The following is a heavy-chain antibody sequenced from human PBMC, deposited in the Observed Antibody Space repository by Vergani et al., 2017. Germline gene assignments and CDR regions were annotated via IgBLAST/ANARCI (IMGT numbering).Heavy chain of an antibody. V-gene: IGHV3-23*01. J-gene: IGHJ4*02. CDR3: AKSGWLQHFGAHYFDS. D-gene: IGHD5-24*01. CDR1: GGSFSDYY. Sequence: VQLQEWGAGLLKTSETLSLTCGVSGGSFSDYYWSWIRQAPGMGLEWVSGLTASGSGISYADSVRGRFTISRDNSKNTLFLQMDSLRAEDTAVYYCAKSGWLQHFGAHYFDSWGQGILVTVSS. CDR2: LTASGSGI.